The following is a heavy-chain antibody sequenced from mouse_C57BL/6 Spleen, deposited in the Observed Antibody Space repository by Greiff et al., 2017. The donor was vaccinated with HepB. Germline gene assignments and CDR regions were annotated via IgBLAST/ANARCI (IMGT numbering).Heavy chain of an antibody. J-gene: IGHJ2*01. D-gene: IGHD1-1*01. CDR2: IHPNSGST. V-gene: IGHV1-64*01. CDR3: ARTGSSFHFDY. CDR1: GYTFTSYW. Sequence: QVQLQQPGAELVKPGASVKLSCKASGYTFTSYWMHWVKQRPGQGLEWIGMIHPNSGSTNYNEKFKSKATLTVDKSSSTAYMQLSSLTSEDSAVYYCARTGSSFHFDYWGQGTTLTVSS.